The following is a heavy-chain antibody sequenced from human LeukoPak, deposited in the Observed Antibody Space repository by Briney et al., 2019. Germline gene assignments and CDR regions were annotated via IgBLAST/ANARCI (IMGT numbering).Heavy chain of an antibody. J-gene: IGHJ6*02. CDR2: MNPNSGNT. CDR3: ARYLKSSSWYYYYYYGMDV. V-gene: IGHV1-8*01. CDR1: GYTFTSYD. Sequence: ASVKVSCKASGYTFTSYDINWVRQATGQGLEWMGWMNPNSGNTGYAQKFQGRVTMTRNTSISTAYMELSSLRSEDTAVYYCARYLKSSSWYYYYYYGMDVWGQGTTVTVSS. D-gene: IGHD6-13*01.